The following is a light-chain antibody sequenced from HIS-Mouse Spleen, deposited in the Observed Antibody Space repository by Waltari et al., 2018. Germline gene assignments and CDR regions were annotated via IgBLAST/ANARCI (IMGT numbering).Light chain of an antibody. CDR1: SSDVGRYNL. CDR2: EGS. Sequence: QSALTQPASVSGSPGQSITIPCTGTSSDVGRYNLVSWYQQHPGQAPKLMIYEGSKRPSGVSNRFSGSKSGNTASLTISGLQAEYEADYYCCSYAGSSTVFGGGTKLTVL. J-gene: IGLJ3*02. V-gene: IGLV2-23*01. CDR3: CSYAGSSTV.